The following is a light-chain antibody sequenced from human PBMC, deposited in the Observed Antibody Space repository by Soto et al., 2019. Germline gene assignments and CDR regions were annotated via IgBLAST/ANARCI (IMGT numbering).Light chain of an antibody. V-gene: IGLV1-51*02. CDR1: SSNIGNNY. J-gene: IGLJ2*01. Sequence: QSVLTQPPSVSAAPGQKVTISCSGSSSNIGNNYVSWYQQLPGTAPKLLIYENNKRPSGIPDRFSGSKSGTSATLGITGLQTGYEADYYCGTWDSSLSAVFGGGTKVTVL. CDR3: GTWDSSLSAV. CDR2: ENN.